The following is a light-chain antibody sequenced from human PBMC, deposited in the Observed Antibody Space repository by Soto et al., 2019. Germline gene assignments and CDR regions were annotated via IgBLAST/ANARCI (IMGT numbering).Light chain of an antibody. CDR3: SSYSSSTHVL. V-gene: IGLV2-14*01. Sequence: QSALTQPASVSGSPGQSITISCTGTSSDVGGYDYVSWYQQHPGKAPKVMIYEVSNRPSGVSNRFSGSKSGNTASLTISGLQAEDEADYYCSSYSSSTHVLFGGGTKVTVL. J-gene: IGLJ2*01. CDR1: SSDVGGYDY. CDR2: EVS.